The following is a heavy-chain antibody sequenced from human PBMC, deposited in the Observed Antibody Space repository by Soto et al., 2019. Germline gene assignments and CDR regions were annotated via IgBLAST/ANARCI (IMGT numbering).Heavy chain of an antibody. D-gene: IGHD6-19*01. V-gene: IGHV2-5*02. J-gene: IGHJ3*02. Sequence: QITLKESGPTLVKPTQTLTLTCTFSGFSLSTSGVGVGWIRQPPGKALEWLALIYWDDDKRYSPSLKSRLTITKDTSKTQVALTMTNMDPVDTATYYCAHIVPWLPRGGGFDIWGQGTMVTVSS. CDR1: GFSLSTSGVG. CDR3: AHIVPWLPRGGGFDI. CDR2: IYWDDDK.